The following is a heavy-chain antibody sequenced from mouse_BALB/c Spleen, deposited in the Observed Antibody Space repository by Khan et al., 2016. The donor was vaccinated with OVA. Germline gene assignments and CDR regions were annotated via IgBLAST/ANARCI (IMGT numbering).Heavy chain of an antibody. V-gene: IGHV3-2*02. CDR3: ARTARIKY. CDR1: GYSITSGYG. Sequence: VQLQQSGPGLVKPSQSLSLTCTVTGYSITSGYGWNWIRQFPGNKPEWMGYISYSGSTNYNPSLKSRISITRDTSKNQFFLQLNSVTTEDTATYYCARTARIKYWGQGTTLTVSA. D-gene: IGHD1-2*01. CDR2: ISYSGST. J-gene: IGHJ2*01.